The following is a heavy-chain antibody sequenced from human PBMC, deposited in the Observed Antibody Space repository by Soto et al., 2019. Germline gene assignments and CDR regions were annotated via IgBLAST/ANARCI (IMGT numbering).Heavy chain of an antibody. Sequence: QVQLQESGPGLVKPSGTLSLTCAVSGGSISSSNWWSWVRQPPGKGLEWIGEIYHSGSTNYNPSLKRLVTISVDKSTKQFSLKLSSVTAADTAVYYCARSPDSSGYYPRWYYYGMDVWGQGTTVTVSS. CDR1: GGSISSSNW. D-gene: IGHD3-22*01. CDR2: IYHSGST. V-gene: IGHV4-4*02. J-gene: IGHJ6*02. CDR3: ARSPDSSGYYPRWYYYGMDV.